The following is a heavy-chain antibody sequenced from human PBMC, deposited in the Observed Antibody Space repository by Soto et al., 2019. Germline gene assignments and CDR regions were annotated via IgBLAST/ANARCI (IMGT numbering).Heavy chain of an antibody. Sequence: GGSLRLSCAASGFTFSSYAMSWVRQAPGKGLEWVSAISGSGGSTYYADSVKGRFTISRDNSKNTLYLQMNSLRAEDTAVYYCAINNYGSGTSDDYYYGMDVWGQGTTVTVSS. D-gene: IGHD3-10*01. J-gene: IGHJ6*02. CDR3: AINNYGSGTSDDYYYGMDV. CDR1: GFTFSSYA. CDR2: ISGSGGST. V-gene: IGHV3-23*01.